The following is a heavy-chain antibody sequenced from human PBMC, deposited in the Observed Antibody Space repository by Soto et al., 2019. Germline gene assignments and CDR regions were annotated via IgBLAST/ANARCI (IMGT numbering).Heavy chain of an antibody. D-gene: IGHD2-21*02. Sequence: SETLSLTFTVSGGSISAYYWSWIRQPPGKGLEWIGYMYNTGSTVYNPSFKSRVTISVDTSKNQFSLKLNSVTAADTAVYYCARDLWGYCGTDCYPLDVWGQGTTVTVS. J-gene: IGHJ6*02. V-gene: IGHV4-59*01. CDR3: ARDLWGYCGTDCYPLDV. CDR1: GGSISAYY. CDR2: MYNTGST.